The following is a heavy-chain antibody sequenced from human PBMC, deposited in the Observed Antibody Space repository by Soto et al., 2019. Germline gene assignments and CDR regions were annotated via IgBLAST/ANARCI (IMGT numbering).Heavy chain of an antibody. CDR3: ARDWKGAEGFDP. Sequence: QVQLVQSGAEVKKPGASVKVSCKASGYTFSTYGFSWVRQAPGQGLEWMGWIGADNGDTNYAQNFQGRGTMTTGTSTTKSYMELRSLTSDDAAVYFCARDWKGAEGFDPWGQGTLVTVSS. D-gene: IGHD1-1*01. V-gene: IGHV1-18*01. J-gene: IGHJ5*02. CDR2: IGADNGDT. CDR1: GYTFSTYG.